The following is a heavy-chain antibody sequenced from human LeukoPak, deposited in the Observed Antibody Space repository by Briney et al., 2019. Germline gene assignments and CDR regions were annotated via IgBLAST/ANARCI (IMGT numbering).Heavy chain of an antibody. CDR2: IFYSGST. Sequence: SETLSLTCTVSGGSISSYCWSWIRQPPGKGLEWIGYIFYSGSTNYNPSLKSRVTISVDTSKNQFSLKLSSVTAADTAVYYCVRDMEPGGDYWGQGTLVTVSS. J-gene: IGHJ4*02. V-gene: IGHV4-59*01. CDR1: GGSISSYC. CDR3: VRDMEPGGDY. D-gene: IGHD1-26*01.